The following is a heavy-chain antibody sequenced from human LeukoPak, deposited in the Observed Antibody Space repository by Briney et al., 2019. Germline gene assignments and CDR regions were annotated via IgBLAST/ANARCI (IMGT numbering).Heavy chain of an antibody. CDR3: ARENGSPGPLDD. D-gene: IGHD2-8*01. J-gene: IGHJ4*02. CDR1: GGTFSSYA. CDR2: IIPIFGTA. Sequence: SVKVSCKASGGTFSSYAFSWVRQAPGQGLEWMGGIIPIFGTANYAQKFQGRVTITADKFTNTVYMELTSLRSEDTAVYYCARENGSPGPLDDWGQGTLVTVSS. V-gene: IGHV1-69*06.